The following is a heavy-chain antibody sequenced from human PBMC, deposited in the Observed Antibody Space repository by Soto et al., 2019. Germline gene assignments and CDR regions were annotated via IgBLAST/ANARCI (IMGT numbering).Heavy chain of an antibody. J-gene: IGHJ6*02. CDR3: ASRPMVKNNHSGMDV. V-gene: IGHV4-34*01. D-gene: IGHD5-18*01. CDR1: GGSFSGYI. CDR2: INHSGSS. Sequence: SETLSLTCAVSGGSFSGYIWTWIRQTPGKGLQWIGQINHSGSSIYNPSLKNRVTISTMSNNKFSLKLNSVTAAVTAVYSCASRPMVKNNHSGMDVWGQGTTVTVSS.